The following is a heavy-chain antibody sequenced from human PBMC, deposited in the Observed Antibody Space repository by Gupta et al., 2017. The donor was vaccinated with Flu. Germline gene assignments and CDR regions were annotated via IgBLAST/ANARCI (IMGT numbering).Heavy chain of an antibody. CDR2: IGSSGNNI. CDR3: ARDPGWYLDY. Sequence: EVQLVESGGGLVQPGGSLRLPCAASGFTFSLYEMNWVRQAPGKGLEWISYIGSSGNNIYYADSVKGRFTISRDNAKNSLYLQMNSLRGEDTAVYYCARDPGWYLDYWGQGTLVTVSS. D-gene: IGHD6-19*01. V-gene: IGHV3-48*03. CDR1: GFTFSLYE. J-gene: IGHJ4*02.